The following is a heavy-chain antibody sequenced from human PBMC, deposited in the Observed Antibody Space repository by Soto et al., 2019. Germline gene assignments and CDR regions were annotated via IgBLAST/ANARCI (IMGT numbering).Heavy chain of an antibody. CDR2: IIPIFGTA. V-gene: IGHV1-69*01. D-gene: IGHD4-17*01. CDR3: AGLLLPMTTVTRGWFDP. CDR1: GGTFSSYA. Sequence: QVQLVQSGAEVKKPGSSVKVSCKASGGTFSSYAISWVRQAPGQGIEWMGGIIPIFGTANYAQKFQGRVTITADESTSTAYMELSSLRSEDTAVYYCAGLLLPMTTVTRGWFDPWGQGTLVTVSS. J-gene: IGHJ5*02.